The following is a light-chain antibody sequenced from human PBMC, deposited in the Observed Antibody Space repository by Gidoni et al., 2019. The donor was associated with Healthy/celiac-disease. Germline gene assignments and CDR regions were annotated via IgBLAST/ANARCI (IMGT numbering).Light chain of an antibody. CDR3: QQYDNLALFT. Sequence: DIQMTQSPSSLSASVGDRVTITRQASQDISNYLNWYQQKPGKAPKLLIYDASKLETGVPARFSGSGSGTDFTFTISSLQPEDIATYYCQQYDNLALFTFGPGTKVDIK. CDR2: DAS. CDR1: QDISNY. J-gene: IGKJ3*01. V-gene: IGKV1-33*01.